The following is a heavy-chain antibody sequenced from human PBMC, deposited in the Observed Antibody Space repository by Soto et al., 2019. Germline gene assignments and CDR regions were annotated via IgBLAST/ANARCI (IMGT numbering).Heavy chain of an antibody. D-gene: IGHD3-3*01. CDR1: GFTFSSYA. Sequence: GGSLRLSCAASGFTFSSYAMSWVRQAPGKGLEWVSAISGSGGSTYYADSVKGRFTISRDNSKNTLYLQMNSLRAEDTAVYYCAKDITIFGVVHHGYWGQGTLVTVSS. CDR2: ISGSGGST. CDR3: AKDITIFGVVHHGY. V-gene: IGHV3-23*01. J-gene: IGHJ4*02.